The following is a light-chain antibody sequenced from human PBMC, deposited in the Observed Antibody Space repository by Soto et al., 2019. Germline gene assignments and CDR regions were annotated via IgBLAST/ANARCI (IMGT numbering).Light chain of an antibody. CDR2: DAS. V-gene: IGKV1-5*01. CDR1: QSISSW. J-gene: IGKJ1*01. Sequence: DIQMTQSPATLSASVGDRVTITCRASQSISSWFAWYQQKPGKATKLLIYDASSLESGVPARFSGSGSGTEIPLTISSLPSDDFAVYYCQQYNNRPVFGQGTKVDIK. CDR3: QQYNNRPV.